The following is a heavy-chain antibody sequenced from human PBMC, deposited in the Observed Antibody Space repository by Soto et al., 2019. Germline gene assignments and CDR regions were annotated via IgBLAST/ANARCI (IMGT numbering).Heavy chain of an antibody. CDR1: GGSLSTNP. Sequence: SVKVSCKASGGSLSTNPISWVRQAPGQGLEWMGGTGSGTGPGNHAQKFQGRLTVTADKYTSTVYMELTNLSSEDTAVYYCARRDRGGFYRFFDSWGQGTLVTVSS. V-gene: IGHV1-69*06. CDR3: ARRDRGGFYRFFDS. J-gene: IGHJ4*02. CDR2: TGSGTGPG. D-gene: IGHD2-15*01.